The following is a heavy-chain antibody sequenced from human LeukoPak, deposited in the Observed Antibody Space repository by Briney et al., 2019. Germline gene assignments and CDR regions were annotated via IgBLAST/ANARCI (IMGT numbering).Heavy chain of an antibody. CDR3: ARGPGCISTTCPYYFDY. V-gene: IGHV1-8*01. D-gene: IGHD2-2*01. Sequence: GASVKVSCKASGYTFTNYDINWVRQASGQGLDWMGWMNPSSGNTGYAQKFQGGVTMTRNTSISTAYMELSSLSSEDTAVYYCARGPGCISTTCPYYFDYWGQGTLVTVSS. CDR2: MNPSSGNT. CDR1: GYTFTNYD. J-gene: IGHJ4*02.